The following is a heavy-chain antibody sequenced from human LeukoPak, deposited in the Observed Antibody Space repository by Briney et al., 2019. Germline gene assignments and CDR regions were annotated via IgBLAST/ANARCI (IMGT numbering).Heavy chain of an antibody. V-gene: IGHV3-23*01. CDR2: ITASGDTT. CDR1: GFTFSSYA. J-gene: IGHJ4*02. CDR3: ARAFGDNGYYQLPIDY. Sequence: GRSLRLSCAASGFTFSSYAMSWVRQVPGKGLEWVAGITASGDTTHHVDSVKGRFTISRDNSENTLFLQMHSLRVEDTASCYCARAFGDNGYYQLPIDYWGQGTLVTVSS. D-gene: IGHD3-22*01.